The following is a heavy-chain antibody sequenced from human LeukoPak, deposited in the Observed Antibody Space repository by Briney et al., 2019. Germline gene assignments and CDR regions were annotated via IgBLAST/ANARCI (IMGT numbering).Heavy chain of an antibody. CDR3: ARDKDPGGATGSVFDY. CDR1: GFTFSSFW. D-gene: IGHD1-26*01. J-gene: IGHJ4*02. V-gene: IGHV3-7*03. CDR2: IKQDGSEK. Sequence: GGSLRLSCAASGFTFSSFWMSWVRRAPGKGLEWVASIKQDGSEKYYVDSVKGRFTVSRDNAKNSVYLQMNSLTAEDTAVYYCARDKDPGGATGSVFDYWGQGALVTVSS.